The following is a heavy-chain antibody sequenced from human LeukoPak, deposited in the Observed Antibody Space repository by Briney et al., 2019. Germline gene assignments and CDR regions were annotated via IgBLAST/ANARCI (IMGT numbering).Heavy chain of an antibody. CDR2: MSPKRGDT. V-gene: IGHV1-8*01. CDR3: ARTNLADCGGECETDAFDI. Sequence: ASVKVSCKASGYNFRSYDINWVRQATGQGLEWMGWMSPKRGDTGYVQTFQGRITMTRDTSINTAYMELNSLTSEDTAVYYCARTNLADCGGECETDAFDIWGHGTMVTVSS. D-gene: IGHD2-21*01. CDR1: GYNFRSYD. J-gene: IGHJ3*02.